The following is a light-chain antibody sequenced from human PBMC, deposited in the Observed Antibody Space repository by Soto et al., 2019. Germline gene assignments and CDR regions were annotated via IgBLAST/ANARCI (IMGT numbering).Light chain of an antibody. CDR1: QSVLYSSNNKNY. CDR3: QQYYSTPPS. Sequence: DIVMTQSPDSLAVSLGERATINCKSSQSVLYSSNNKNYLAWYQQKPGQPPKLLIYWASTRESGVPDRCSGSGTGTDFPLTISSLQAEDVAVYYCQQYYSTPPSFGQGTKLEIK. CDR2: WAS. V-gene: IGKV4-1*01. J-gene: IGKJ2*01.